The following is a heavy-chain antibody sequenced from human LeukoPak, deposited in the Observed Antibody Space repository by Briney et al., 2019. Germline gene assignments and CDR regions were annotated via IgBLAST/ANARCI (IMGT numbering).Heavy chain of an antibody. J-gene: IGHJ4*02. CDR2: IYTSGRI. CDR3: ATGPGSPGGSPLDK. CDR1: GASITTRSFY. D-gene: IGHD3-16*01. Sequence: SQTLSLTCAVSGASITTRSFYWSWLRQPAGKGLEWIGRIYTSGRIDYNPSLKSRVTISLDTSKNQFSLSLTSVTAADTAVYYCATGPGSPGGSPLDKWGQGTLVTVSS. V-gene: IGHV4-61*02.